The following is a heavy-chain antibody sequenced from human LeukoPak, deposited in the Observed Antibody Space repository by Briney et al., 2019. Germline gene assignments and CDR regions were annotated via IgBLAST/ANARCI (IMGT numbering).Heavy chain of an antibody. J-gene: IGHJ5*02. D-gene: IGHD3-22*01. Sequence: GGSLRLSCAASGFTISNYWMHWVRQAPGKGLVWDSRINSGGINTSYADSVKGRFTISRDNAKNTLNLQMNSLRAEDTAVYYCARDLGQYYDTSDNWFDPWGQGTLVTVSS. CDR1: GFTISNYW. CDR3: ARDLGQYYDTSDNWFDP. CDR2: INSGGINT. V-gene: IGHV3-74*01.